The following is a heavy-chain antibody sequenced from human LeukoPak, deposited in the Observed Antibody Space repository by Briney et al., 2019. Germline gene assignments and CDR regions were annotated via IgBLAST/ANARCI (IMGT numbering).Heavy chain of an antibody. Sequence: PGGSLRLSCAASGFTFSSYGMHWVRQAPGKGLEWVAVISYDGSNKYYADSVKGRFTISRDNSKNTLYLQMNSLRAEDTAVYYCAKLTVALGYSGYATWIGMDVWGQGTTVTVSS. CDR2: ISYDGSNK. CDR3: AKLTVALGYSGYATWIGMDV. V-gene: IGHV3-30*18. D-gene: IGHD5-12*01. CDR1: GFTFSSYG. J-gene: IGHJ6*02.